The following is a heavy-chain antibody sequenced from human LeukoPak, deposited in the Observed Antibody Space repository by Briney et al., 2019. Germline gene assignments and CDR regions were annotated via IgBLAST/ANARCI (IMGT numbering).Heavy chain of an antibody. D-gene: IGHD3-22*01. CDR1: GGSISSGSYY. CDR2: INHSGST. Sequence: PSETLSLTCTVSGGSISSGSYYWSWIRQPAGKGLEWIGEINHSGSTNYNPSLKSRVTISVDTSKNQFSLKLSSVTSADTAVYYCARLYYYDSSGPYSFDYWGQGTLVTVSS. CDR3: ARLYYYDSSGPYSFDY. V-gene: IGHV4-61*10. J-gene: IGHJ4*02.